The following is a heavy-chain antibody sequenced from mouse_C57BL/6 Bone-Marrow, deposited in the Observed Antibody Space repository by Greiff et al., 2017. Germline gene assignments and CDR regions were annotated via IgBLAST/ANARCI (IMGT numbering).Heavy chain of an antibody. V-gene: IGHV1-50*01. Sequence: VQLQQPGAELVKPGASVKLSCKASGYTFTSYWMQWVKQRPGQGLEWIGEIDPSDSYTNYNQKFKGKATLTVDTSSSTAYMQLSSLTSEDSAVYYCGRYSNGDDFDYWGQGTTLTVSS. CDR3: GRYSNGDDFDY. CDR2: IDPSDSYT. D-gene: IGHD2-5*01. CDR1: GYTFTSYW. J-gene: IGHJ2*01.